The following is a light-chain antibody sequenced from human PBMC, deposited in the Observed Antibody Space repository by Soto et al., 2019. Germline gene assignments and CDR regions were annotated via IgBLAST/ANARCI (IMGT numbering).Light chain of an antibody. Sequence: QSVLTQPPSASGNPGQRVTISCSGGNSNIGSNYVYWYQQLPGTAPKLLIYRNNQRPSGVPDRFSGSKSGTSASLAISGLRSEDEADYHCAAWDDSLSGAVFGGGTQLTVL. J-gene: IGLJ7*01. CDR3: AAWDDSLSGAV. CDR1: NSNIGSNY. V-gene: IGLV1-47*01. CDR2: RNN.